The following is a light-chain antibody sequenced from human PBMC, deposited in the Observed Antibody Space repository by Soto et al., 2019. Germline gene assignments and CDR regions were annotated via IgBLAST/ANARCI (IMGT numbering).Light chain of an antibody. Sequence: DIQMTQSPSSVSASVGDRVTITCRASQDIGSSFGWYQQKPGKAPKLLIYAASTLQSGVPSRFSGSGSGTDFTLAINNLQPEDFATYYCQQTNSFPLTFGQGTRLEIK. J-gene: IGKJ5*01. V-gene: IGKV1D-12*01. CDR2: AAS. CDR1: QDIGSS. CDR3: QQTNSFPLT.